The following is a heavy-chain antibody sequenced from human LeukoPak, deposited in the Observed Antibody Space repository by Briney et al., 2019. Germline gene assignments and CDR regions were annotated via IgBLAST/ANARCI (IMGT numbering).Heavy chain of an antibody. Sequence: GGSMRLSCRGCGSGFIFSNARVNWVRQAPGKGLEWVGHIKSYVHGGTTEYGAPVKDRFTISRDDSENTVYLQMNSLKTEDTAVYYCMDTAMTKSWDYWGQGTLVTVSS. CDR3: MDTAMTKSWDY. D-gene: IGHD5-18*01. CDR1: GFIFSNAR. V-gene: IGHV3-15*01. J-gene: IGHJ4*02. CDR2: IKSYVHGGTT.